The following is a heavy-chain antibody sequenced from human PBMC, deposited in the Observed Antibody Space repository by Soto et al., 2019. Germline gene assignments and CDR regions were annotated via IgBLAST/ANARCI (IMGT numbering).Heavy chain of an antibody. CDR3: ARDPPFSGILRGTPLMDV. D-gene: IGHD4-17*01. J-gene: IGHJ6*02. Sequence: AAVKVSCKACGYSFTTHGISWVRRAPGHGREWMGWISAYNGDTHYVQRFQGRLTMTTDTSTSTAYMELRSLTSDDTAVYYCARDPPFSGILRGTPLMDVWGQGTTVTVSS. V-gene: IGHV1-18*04. CDR2: ISAYNGDT. CDR1: GYSFTTHG.